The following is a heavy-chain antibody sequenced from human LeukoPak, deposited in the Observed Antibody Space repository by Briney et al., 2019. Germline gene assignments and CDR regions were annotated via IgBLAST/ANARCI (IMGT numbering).Heavy chain of an antibody. J-gene: IGHJ5*02. Sequence: GESLRLSCAASGFTFSSYAMSWVRQAPGKGLEWVSAISCSGGSTYYADSVKGRFTISRDNSKNTLYLQMNSLRAEDTAVYYCAKDPYSSSWFNWFDPWGQGTLVTVSS. CDR1: GFTFSSYA. CDR3: AKDPYSSSWFNWFDP. CDR2: ISCSGGST. D-gene: IGHD6-13*01. V-gene: IGHV3-23*01.